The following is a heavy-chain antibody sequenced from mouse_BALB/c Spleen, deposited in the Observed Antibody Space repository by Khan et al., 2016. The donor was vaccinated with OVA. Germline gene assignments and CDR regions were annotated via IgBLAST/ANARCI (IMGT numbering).Heavy chain of an antibody. CDR1: GYSITSDYA. J-gene: IGHJ2*01. Sequence: EVQLQESGPGLVKPSQSLSLTCTVTGYSITSDYAWNWIRQFPGNKLEWMGYISYSGNTKYNPSLKRRISNTRDTSKKQFFLQLNSVTTEDTATYYCARIDGGDCDYWGQGTTLTVSS. D-gene: IGHD2-3*01. CDR2: ISYSGNT. CDR3: ARIDGGDCDY. V-gene: IGHV3-2*02.